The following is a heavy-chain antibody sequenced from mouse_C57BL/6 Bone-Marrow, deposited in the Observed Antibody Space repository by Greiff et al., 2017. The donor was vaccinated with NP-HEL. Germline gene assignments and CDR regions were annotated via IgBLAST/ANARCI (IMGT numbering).Heavy chain of an antibody. Sequence: QVQLQQPGAELVKPGASVKLSCKASGYTFTSYWMQWVKQRPGQGLEWIGEIDPSDSYTNYNQKFKGKATLTVDTSSSTAYMPLSSLTSEDSAVYYCARSLYYYGSSYVGYAMDYWGQGTSVTVSS. CDR2: IDPSDSYT. J-gene: IGHJ4*01. CDR3: ARSLYYYGSSYVGYAMDY. V-gene: IGHV1-50*01. D-gene: IGHD1-1*01. CDR1: GYTFTSYW.